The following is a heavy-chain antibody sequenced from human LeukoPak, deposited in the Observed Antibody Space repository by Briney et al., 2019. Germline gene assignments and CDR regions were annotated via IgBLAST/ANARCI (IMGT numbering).Heavy chain of an antibody. CDR3: AKGPGEGGLWFDELSPDY. Sequence: GGSLRLSCAASGFTFSSYAMTWVRQAPAKGLEWVSSISSSGGSTYYTDSVRGRFTVSRDNSKNTLYLQMNSLRTEDTAVYYCAKGPGEGGLWFDELSPDYWGQGTLVTVSS. D-gene: IGHD3-10*01. CDR1: GFTFSSYA. V-gene: IGHV3-23*01. J-gene: IGHJ4*02. CDR2: ISSSGGST.